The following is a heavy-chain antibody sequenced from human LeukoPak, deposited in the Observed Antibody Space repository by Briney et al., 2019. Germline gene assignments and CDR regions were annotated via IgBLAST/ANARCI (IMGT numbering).Heavy chain of an antibody. Sequence: PSETLSLTCTVSGGPFSSYYWSWIRQPPGKGLVWIGYIYYSGSTNYNPSLKSRVTMSIDTSKNRFSLKVTSVTAADTAVYYCARVDYDSSGYFDYWGQGTPVTVSS. CDR1: GGPFSSYY. V-gene: IGHV4-59*01. CDR2: IYYSGST. CDR3: ARVDYDSSGYFDY. D-gene: IGHD3-22*01. J-gene: IGHJ4*02.